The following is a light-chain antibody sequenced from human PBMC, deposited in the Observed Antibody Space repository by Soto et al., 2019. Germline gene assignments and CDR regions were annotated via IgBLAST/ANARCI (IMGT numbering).Light chain of an antibody. Sequence: EILMNQSPATLSVSPWEIATLSCRASQSVSSNLALYQQKPGQAPRLLIYGASTRATGIPARFSGSGSGTEFTLTISSLKSEDFAVYYCQQYNNWHTTTFGHGTKVDIK. CDR1: QSVSSN. CDR3: QQYNNWHTTT. CDR2: GAS. J-gene: IGKJ1*01. V-gene: IGKV3-15*01.